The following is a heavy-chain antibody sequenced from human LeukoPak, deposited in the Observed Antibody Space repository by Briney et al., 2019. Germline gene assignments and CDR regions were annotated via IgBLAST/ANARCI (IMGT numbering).Heavy chain of an antibody. Sequence: GGSLRLSCAASGFTLSDYAMYWVRQAPGKGLEWVSRFTADRSSTIYADSVMGRFTVSRDIAKNTLYLQMYSLRAEDTAVYYCARAQMGTPTDCWGQGTLVTVSS. J-gene: IGHJ4*02. V-gene: IGHV3-74*01. CDR1: GFTLSDYA. CDR3: ARAQMGTPTDC. D-gene: IGHD1-14*01. CDR2: FTADRSST.